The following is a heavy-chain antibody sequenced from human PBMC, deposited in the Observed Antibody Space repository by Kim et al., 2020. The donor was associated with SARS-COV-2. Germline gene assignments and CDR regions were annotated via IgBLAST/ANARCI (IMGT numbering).Heavy chain of an antibody. Sequence: DSGKGRFTISRDNAKNSLYLQMNSLRAEDTAVYYCARDLSYGLPGWFDPWGQGTLVTVSS. CDR3: ARDLSYGLPGWFDP. V-gene: IGHV3-11*04. D-gene: IGHD5-18*01. J-gene: IGHJ5*02.